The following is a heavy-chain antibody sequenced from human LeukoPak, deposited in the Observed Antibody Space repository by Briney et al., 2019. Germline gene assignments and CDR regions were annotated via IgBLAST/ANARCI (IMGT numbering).Heavy chain of an antibody. CDR2: IKQDGSDK. CDR1: GFTFSSYW. J-gene: IGHJ3*02. D-gene: IGHD3-3*01. Sequence: GGSLRLSCAASGFTFSSYWMSWVRQAPGKGLEWVANIKQDGSDKYYVDSVKGRFTISRDNAKNSLYLQMNSLRAEDTAVYYCARGDPDISFGVVGDAFDIWGQGTMVTVSS. CDR3: ARGDPDISFGVVGDAFDI. V-gene: IGHV3-7*01.